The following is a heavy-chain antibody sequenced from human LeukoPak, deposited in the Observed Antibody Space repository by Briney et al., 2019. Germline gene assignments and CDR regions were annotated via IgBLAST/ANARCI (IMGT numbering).Heavy chain of an antibody. D-gene: IGHD2-2*02. V-gene: IGHV3-30*02. CDR3: AKDIGRYCSSTSCYTNYAFDI. J-gene: IGHJ3*02. Sequence: GGSLRLSCAASGFTFSSYGMHWVRQAPGKGLEWVSIIWYDGSNKYYADSVKGRFTISRDNAKNSLYLQMNSLRAEDTALYYCAKDIGRYCSSTSCYTNYAFDIWGQGTMVTVSS. CDR2: IWYDGSNK. CDR1: GFTFSSYG.